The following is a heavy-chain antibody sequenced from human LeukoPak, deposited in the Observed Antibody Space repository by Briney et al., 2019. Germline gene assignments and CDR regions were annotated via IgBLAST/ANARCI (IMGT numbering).Heavy chain of an antibody. CDR3: AKESDILSGPLDY. V-gene: IGHV3-9*01. J-gene: IGHJ4*02. D-gene: IGHD3-9*01. Sequence: QPGGSLRLSCAASGFTFDDYAMHWVRQAPGKGLEWVSGISWNSGSIGYADSVKGRFTISRDNAKNSLYLQMNSLRAEDTALYYCAKESDILSGPLDYWGQGTLVTVSS. CDR2: ISWNSGSI. CDR1: GFTFDDYA.